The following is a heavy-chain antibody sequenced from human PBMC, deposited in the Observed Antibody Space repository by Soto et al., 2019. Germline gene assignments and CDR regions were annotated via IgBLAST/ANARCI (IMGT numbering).Heavy chain of an antibody. Sequence: EVQLVESGGGLVKHGGSLRLSCAASGFSFSNYGMNWVRQAPGKGLEWVSSISSSSSYISYADSVKGRFTISRDNAKNSVYLQMNSLRAEDTAVYYCARSDCTSTSCYVVWFDPWGQGTLVTVSS. J-gene: IGHJ5*02. CDR3: ARSDCTSTSCYVVWFDP. CDR1: GFSFSNYG. D-gene: IGHD2-2*01. CDR2: ISSSSSYI. V-gene: IGHV3-21*01.